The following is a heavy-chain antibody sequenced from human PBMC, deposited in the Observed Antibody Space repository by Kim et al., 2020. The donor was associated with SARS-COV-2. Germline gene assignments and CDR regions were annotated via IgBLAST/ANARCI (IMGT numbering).Heavy chain of an antibody. Sequence: ASVKVSCKASGYTFTSYGISWVRQAPGQGLEWMGWISAYNGNTNYAQKLQGRVTMTTDTSTSTAYMELRSLRSDDTAVYYCARDSFPFDTYGSGENWFDPWGQGTLVTVSS. D-gene: IGHD3-10*01. CDR3: ARDSFPFDTYGSGENWFDP. CDR2: ISAYNGNT. J-gene: IGHJ5*02. V-gene: IGHV1-18*01. CDR1: GYTFTSYG.